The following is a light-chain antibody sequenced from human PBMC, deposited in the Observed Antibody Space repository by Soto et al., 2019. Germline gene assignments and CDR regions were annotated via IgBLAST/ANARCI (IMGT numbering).Light chain of an antibody. V-gene: IGKV4-1*01. CDR1: QSVSYTSGGKNY. CDR3: QQYYSNSYT. Sequence: DIVMTQSPDSLAVSLGERATINCKSSQSVSYTSGGKNYLAWYQQKPGQPPQLLISWASTRESGVPDRFSGSGSGTDFTLTISSLQAEDVAVYYCQQYYSNSYTFGQGTKVEIK. J-gene: IGKJ2*01. CDR2: WAS.